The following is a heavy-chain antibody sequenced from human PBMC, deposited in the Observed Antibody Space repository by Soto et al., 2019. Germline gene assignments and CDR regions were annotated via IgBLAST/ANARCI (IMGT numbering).Heavy chain of an antibody. J-gene: IGHJ3*02. Sequence: QVQLVQSGAEVKKPGSSVKVSCKASGGTFSSYAISWVRQAPGQGLAWMGGIIPSFGTANYAQKFQGRVTITADESTSTASMELGSLRSEDTAVDYCAISRVTYYYDRSAFEIWGQGTMVTVSS. V-gene: IGHV1-69*01. CDR2: IIPSFGTA. D-gene: IGHD3-22*01. CDR1: GGTFSSYA. CDR3: AISRVTYYYDRSAFEI.